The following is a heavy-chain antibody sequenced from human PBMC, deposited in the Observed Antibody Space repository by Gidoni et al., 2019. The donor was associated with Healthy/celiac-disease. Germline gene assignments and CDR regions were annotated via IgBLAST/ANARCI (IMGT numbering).Heavy chain of an antibody. CDR2: IFSNDEK. Sequence: QVTLKESGPVLVKPTETLTLTCTVSGFSLSNARMGVSWIRQPPGKALEWLAHIFSNDEKSYSTSLKSRLIISKDTSKSQVVLTMTNMDPVDTATYYCARMRKTGDFDYWGQGTLVTVSS. J-gene: IGHJ4*02. V-gene: IGHV2-26*01. CDR3: ARMRKTGDFDY. CDR1: GFSLSNARMG.